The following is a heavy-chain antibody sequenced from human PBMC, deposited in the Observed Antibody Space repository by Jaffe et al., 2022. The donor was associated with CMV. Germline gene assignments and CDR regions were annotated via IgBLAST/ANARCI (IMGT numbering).Heavy chain of an antibody. Sequence: QVQLVQSGAEVKKPGASVKVSCKASGYTFTSYGISWVRQAPGQGLEWMGWISAYNGNTNYAQKLQGRVTMTTDTSTSTAYMELRSLRSDDTAVYYCAREAPPVLLWFGEKGNGMDVWGQGTTVTVSS. CDR1: GYTFTSYG. V-gene: IGHV1-18*01. J-gene: IGHJ6*02. CDR3: AREAPPVLLWFGEKGNGMDV. CDR2: ISAYNGNT. D-gene: IGHD3-10*01.